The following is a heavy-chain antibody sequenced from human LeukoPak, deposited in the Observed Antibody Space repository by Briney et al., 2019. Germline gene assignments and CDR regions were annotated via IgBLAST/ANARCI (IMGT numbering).Heavy chain of an antibody. V-gene: IGHV3-21*01. CDR2: ISSSSSYI. D-gene: IGHD3-10*01. J-gene: IGHJ4*02. CDR3: ARCRYGSGSYSQD. CDR1: GFTFSSYS. Sequence: GGSLRLSCAASGFTFSSYSMNWVRQAPGKGLEWVSSISSSSSYIYYADSVKGRFTISRDNAKNSLYLQMNSLRAEDTAVYYCARCRYGSGSYSQDWGQGTLVTVSS.